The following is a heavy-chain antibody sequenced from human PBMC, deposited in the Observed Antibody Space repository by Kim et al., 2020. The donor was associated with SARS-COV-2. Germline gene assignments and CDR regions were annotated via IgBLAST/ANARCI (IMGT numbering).Heavy chain of an antibody. CDR3: ARDEGTHSDY. CDR2: RT. J-gene: IGHJ4*02. V-gene: IGHV4-59*01. Sequence: RTNYNPSLKSRVTISVDTSKNQFSLKLSSVTAADTAVYYCARDEGTHSDYWGQGTLVTVSS.